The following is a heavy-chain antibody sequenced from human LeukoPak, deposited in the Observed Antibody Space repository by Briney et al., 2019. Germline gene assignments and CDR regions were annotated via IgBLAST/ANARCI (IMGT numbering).Heavy chain of an antibody. CDR2: ISTDSLTI. V-gene: IGHV3-48*04. CDR1: GFTFSSYS. D-gene: IGHD1-26*01. J-gene: IGHJ3*02. Sequence: GGSLRLSCAASGFTFSSYSMNWVRQAPGKGLEWISSISTDSLTIKYADFVSGQFTISRDNAEHLLFLQMNSLRAEDTAVYYCARKAQTGSHSGPFDIWGQGTLVTVSS. CDR3: ARKAQTGSHSGPFDI.